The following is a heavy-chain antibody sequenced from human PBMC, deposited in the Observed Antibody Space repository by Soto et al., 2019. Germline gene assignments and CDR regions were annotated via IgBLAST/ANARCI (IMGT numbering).Heavy chain of an antibody. CDR2: IYYSGST. CDR1: RGSISSDY. CDR3: ARINYYYYYMDV. Sequence: SETLSLTCTVSRGSISSDYWSWIRQPPGKGLEWIGYIYYSGSTNYNPSLKSRVTISVDTSKNQFSLKLSSVTAADTAVYYRARINYYYYYMDVWGQGTTVTVSS. V-gene: IGHV4-59*12. J-gene: IGHJ6*03.